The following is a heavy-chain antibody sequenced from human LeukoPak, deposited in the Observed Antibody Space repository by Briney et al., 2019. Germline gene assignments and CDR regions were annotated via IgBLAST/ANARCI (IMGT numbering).Heavy chain of an antibody. CDR2: IYFGGTT. CDR3: ARHRSDTGGKKGVNWFDP. D-gene: IGHD4-23*01. V-gene: IGHV4-59*01. Sequence: PSETLSLTCSVSGGSIKNYWSWIRQPPGKGLEWLGNIYFGGTTDYNPSLKSRLTISVDTFKNQLSLNLQSVTAADTATYYCARHRSDTGGKKGVNWFDPWGQGTLVTVSS. CDR1: GGSIKNY. J-gene: IGHJ5*02.